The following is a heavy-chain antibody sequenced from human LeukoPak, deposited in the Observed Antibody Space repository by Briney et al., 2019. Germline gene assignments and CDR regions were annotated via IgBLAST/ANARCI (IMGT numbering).Heavy chain of an antibody. J-gene: IGHJ4*02. CDR1: GFTFNTYG. Sequence: GGSLRLSCAASGFTFNTYGMHWVRQAPGKGLEWVAVISYDGSNKYYADSVKGRFTISRDNSKNTLYLQMNSLRAEGTAVYYCAGGLYYFDYWGQGTLVTVSS. CDR3: AGGLYYFDY. CDR2: ISYDGSNK. V-gene: IGHV3-30*03. D-gene: IGHD3-16*01.